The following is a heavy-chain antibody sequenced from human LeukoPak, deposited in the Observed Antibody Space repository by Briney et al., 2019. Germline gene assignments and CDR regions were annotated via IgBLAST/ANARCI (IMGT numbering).Heavy chain of an antibody. J-gene: IGHJ4*02. D-gene: IGHD1-26*01. CDR2: ISSSSSYM. CDR1: GFTFSCYN. Sequence: MSGGSLRLSCAASGFTFSCYNMNWVRQAPGKGLEWVSYISSSSSYMYYADSVKGRFTISRDNAKNSLYLQMNSLRAEDTAVYYCARDLISGSYSPSFDYWGQGTLVTVSS. V-gene: IGHV3-21*01. CDR3: ARDLISGSYSPSFDY.